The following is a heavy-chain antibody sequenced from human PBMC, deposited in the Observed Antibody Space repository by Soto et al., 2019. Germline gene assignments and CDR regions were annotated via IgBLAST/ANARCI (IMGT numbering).Heavy chain of an antibody. CDR1: GFTFSSYW. V-gene: IGHV3-74*01. J-gene: IGHJ6*02. CDR2: INSDGSST. Sequence: PGGSLRLSCAASGFTFSSYWMHWVRQAPGKGLVWVSRINSDGSSTSYADSVKGRFTISRDNAKNTLYLQMNSLRAEDAAVYYCARAVFWSGPFYYYYGMDVWGQGTTVTVSS. D-gene: IGHD3-3*01. CDR3: ARAVFWSGPFYYYYGMDV.